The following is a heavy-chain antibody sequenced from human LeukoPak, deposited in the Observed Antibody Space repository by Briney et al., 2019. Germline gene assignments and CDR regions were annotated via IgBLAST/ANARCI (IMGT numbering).Heavy chain of an antibody. Sequence: GGSLRLSCAASGFTFTNFAMSWVRQAPGKGLEWVSTISGSGGGTYDADSVKGRFTISRDNSKNTLYLQMSSLRAEDTAVYYCAKTQGQGNFDYWGQGTLATVSS. CDR3: AKTQGQGNFDY. V-gene: IGHV3-23*01. J-gene: IGHJ4*02. CDR1: GFTFTNFA. CDR2: ISGSGGGT.